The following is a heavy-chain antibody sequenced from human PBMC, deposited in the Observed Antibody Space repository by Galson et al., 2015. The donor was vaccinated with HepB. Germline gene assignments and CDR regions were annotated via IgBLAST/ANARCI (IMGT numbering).Heavy chain of an antibody. Sequence: SLRLSCAASGFTFSSYSMNWVRQAPGKGLEWVSSISSSSSYIYYADSVKGRFTISRDNAKNSLYLQMNSLRAEDTAVYYCARDLSGWGGGFDYWGQGTLVTVSS. D-gene: IGHD6-19*01. CDR3: ARDLSGWGGGFDY. CDR1: GFTFSSYS. CDR2: ISSSSSYI. J-gene: IGHJ4*02. V-gene: IGHV3-21*01.